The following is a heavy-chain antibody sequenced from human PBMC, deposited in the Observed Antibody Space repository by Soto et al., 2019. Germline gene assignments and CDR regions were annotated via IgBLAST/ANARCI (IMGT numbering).Heavy chain of an antibody. CDR1: GFTFSHYA. J-gene: IGHJ4*02. Sequence: QVQLVESGGGVVQPGRSLRLSRAASGFTFSHYAMHWVRQAPGKGLEWVAVISFDGSNKYYADSVKGRFTISRANSKNTLYLQINSLRPEDTAVYYCARSAPHYPLDFWGQGSLVTVSS. CDR3: ARSAPHYPLDF. V-gene: IGHV3-30-3*01. D-gene: IGHD3-10*01. CDR2: ISFDGSNK.